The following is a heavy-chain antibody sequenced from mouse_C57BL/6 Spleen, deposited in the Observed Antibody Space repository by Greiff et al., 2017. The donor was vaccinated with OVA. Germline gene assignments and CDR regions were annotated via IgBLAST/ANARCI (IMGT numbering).Heavy chain of an antibody. CDR2: IRSKSNNYAT. J-gene: IGHJ3*01. Sequence: EVQVVESGGGLVQPKGSLKLSCAASGFSFNTYAMNWVRQAPGKGLEWVARIRSKSNNYATYYADSVKDRFTISRDDSESMLYLQMNNLKTEDTAMYYCVRQDYGSSPFAYWGQGTLVTVSA. CDR3: VRQDYGSSPFAY. V-gene: IGHV10-1*01. D-gene: IGHD1-1*01. CDR1: GFSFNTYA.